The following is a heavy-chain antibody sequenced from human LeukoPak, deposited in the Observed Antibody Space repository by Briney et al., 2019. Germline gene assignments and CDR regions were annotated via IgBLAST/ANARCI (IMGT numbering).Heavy chain of an antibody. Sequence: GGSLRLSCAASGFTFSSYAMSWVRQAPGKGLEWVSAIGGSGGSTYYADSVKGRFTISRDNSKNTLYLQMNSLRAEDTAVYCCAKWGFLVTAIDYWGQGTLVTVSS. D-gene: IGHD2-21*02. CDR1: GFTFSSYA. J-gene: IGHJ4*02. CDR3: AKWGFLVTAIDY. V-gene: IGHV3-23*01. CDR2: IGGSGGST.